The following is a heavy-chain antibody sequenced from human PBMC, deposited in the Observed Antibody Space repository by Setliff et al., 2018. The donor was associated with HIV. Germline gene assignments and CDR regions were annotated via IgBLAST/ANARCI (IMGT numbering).Heavy chain of an antibody. CDR2: IYYSGST. J-gene: IGHJ4*02. V-gene: IGHV4-39*07. CDR3: ARGRPDYYGSGSYYPFDY. Sequence: SETLSLTCTVSGGSISSSSYYWGWIRQPPGKGLEWIGSIYYSGSTYYNPSLKSRVTISVDTSKNQFSLKLDSVTAADTAVYYCARGRPDYYGSGSYYPFDYWGQGTLVTVSS. D-gene: IGHD3-10*01. CDR1: GGSISSSSYY.